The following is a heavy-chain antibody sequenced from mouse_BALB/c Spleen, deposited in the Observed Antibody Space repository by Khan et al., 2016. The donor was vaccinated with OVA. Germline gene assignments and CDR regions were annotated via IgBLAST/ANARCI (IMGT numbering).Heavy chain of an antibody. D-gene: IGHD2-1*01. CDR2: IYPGSGRT. CDR3: ARSPYGNSFVY. CDR1: GYTFTDYI. V-gene: IGHV1-77*01. Sequence: QVQLQQSGPELVKPGASVKMSCKASGYTFTDYIMSWVKQRTGQGLEWIGEIYPGSGRTYYNEKFKGKATLTADTSSNTAYMHISSLTSEDSAVYFCARSPYGNSFVYWGQGTLVTVSA. J-gene: IGHJ3*01.